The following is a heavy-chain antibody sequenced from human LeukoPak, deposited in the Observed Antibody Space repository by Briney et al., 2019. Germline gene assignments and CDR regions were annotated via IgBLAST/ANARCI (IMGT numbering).Heavy chain of an antibody. CDR1: GGSISSGGYY. V-gene: IGHV4-30-2*01. CDR2: IYHSGST. D-gene: IGHD3-10*01. Sequence: KASQTLSLTCTVSGGSISSGGYYWSWIRQPPGKGLEWIGYIYHSGSTYYNPSLKSRVTISVDRSKNQFSLKLSSVTAADTAVYYCARVLSAGVHLGGMDVWGQGTTVTVSS. CDR3: ARVLSAGVHLGGMDV. J-gene: IGHJ6*02.